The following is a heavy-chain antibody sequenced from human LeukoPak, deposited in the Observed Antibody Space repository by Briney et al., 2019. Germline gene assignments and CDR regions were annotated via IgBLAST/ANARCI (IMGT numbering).Heavy chain of an antibody. V-gene: IGHV3-30*18. CDR2: ISYDGSNK. D-gene: IGHD3-10*01. CDR1: GFTFSSYS. Sequence: PGGSLRLSCAASGFTFSSYSMNWVRQAPGKWLEWVAVISYDGSNKYYADSVKGRFTISRDNSKNTLYLQMNSLKGDDTAVYYCAKDSAFYYIDVWGKGTTVIISS. CDR3: AKDSAFYYIDV. J-gene: IGHJ6*03.